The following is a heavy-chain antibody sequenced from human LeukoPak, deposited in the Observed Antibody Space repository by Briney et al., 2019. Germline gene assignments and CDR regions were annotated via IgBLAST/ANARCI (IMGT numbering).Heavy chain of an antibody. Sequence: HPGGSLRLSCAASGFTFSSYDMHWARQATGKGLEWVSAIGTAGDTYYPGSVKGRFTISRENAKNSLYLQMNSLRAGDTAVYYCARWGEASSGFDYWGQGTLVTVSS. V-gene: IGHV3-13*01. CDR3: ARWGEASSGFDY. CDR1: GFTFSSYD. J-gene: IGHJ4*02. CDR2: IGTAGDT. D-gene: IGHD3-22*01.